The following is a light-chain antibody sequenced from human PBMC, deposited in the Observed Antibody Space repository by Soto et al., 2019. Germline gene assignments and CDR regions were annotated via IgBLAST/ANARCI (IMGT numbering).Light chain of an antibody. V-gene: IGLV2-14*01. CDR1: SSDVGGYNY. Sequence: QSVLTQPASVSGSPGQSITISCTGTSSDVGGYNYVSWYQQHPGKAPKLMIYEVSNRPSGVSNRFSGSKSGNTASLTISGLHAEDEADYSCSSYTSSSTIVFGTGTKVTVL. CDR2: EVS. J-gene: IGLJ1*01. CDR3: SSYTSSSTIV.